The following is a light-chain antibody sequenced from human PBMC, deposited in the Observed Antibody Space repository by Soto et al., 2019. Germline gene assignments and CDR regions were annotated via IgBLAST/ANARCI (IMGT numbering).Light chain of an antibody. CDR1: QGIRND. Sequence: AIQMTQSPSSLSASVGDRVTITCRASQGIRNDLGWYQQKQGKAPKLLIYAASTLQSGVPSRFSGIVSGSDGTITISSLQKEDGSTYYCLHEYNYPWTFGQGTKVDIK. CDR2: AAS. V-gene: IGKV1-6*01. CDR3: LHEYNYPWT. J-gene: IGKJ1*01.